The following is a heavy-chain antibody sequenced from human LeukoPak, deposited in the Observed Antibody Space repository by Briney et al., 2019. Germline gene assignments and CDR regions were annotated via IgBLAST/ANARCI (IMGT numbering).Heavy chain of an antibody. CDR1: GYTFTGYY. CDR2: INPNSGGT. D-gene: IGHD1-26*01. CDR3: ARGFGGSLRVFDY. J-gene: IGHJ4*02. V-gene: IGHV1-2*02. Sequence: ASVKVSCKASGYTFTGYYMHWVRQAPGQGLEWMGWINPNSGGTNYAQKFQGRVTMTRDTSISTAYMELSRLRSDDTAVYYSARGFGGSLRVFDYWGQGTLVTVSS.